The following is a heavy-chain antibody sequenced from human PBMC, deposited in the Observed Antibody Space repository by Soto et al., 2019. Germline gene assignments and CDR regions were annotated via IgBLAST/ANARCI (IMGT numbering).Heavy chain of an antibody. Sequence: PGESLKSSCKGSGYSFINYWIGWVRQMPGKGLEWMGIIYPGDSDTRYSPSFQGQVTISVDNSINTALLQWSSLKASDSAMYYCARSRITGGTWNFDYWGQGTLVTVSS. CDR1: GYSFINYW. J-gene: IGHJ4*02. CDR3: ARSRITGGTWNFDY. V-gene: IGHV5-51*01. CDR2: IYPGDSDT. D-gene: IGHD1-20*01.